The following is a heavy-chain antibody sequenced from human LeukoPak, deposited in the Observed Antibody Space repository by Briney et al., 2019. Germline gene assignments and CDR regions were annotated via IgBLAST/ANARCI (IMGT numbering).Heavy chain of an antibody. V-gene: IGHV3-48*03. Sequence: PGGSLRLSCAASGFTFSSFEMAWVRQAPGKGPEWISYISDSGSTIRDADSVKGRFTISRDNAKDSLYLQMNNLRAEDTAVYYCAGGPQYGGSFAYWGQGTLVTVSS. CDR1: GFTFSSFE. D-gene: IGHD1-26*01. CDR3: AGGPQYGGSFAY. CDR2: ISDSGSTI. J-gene: IGHJ4*02.